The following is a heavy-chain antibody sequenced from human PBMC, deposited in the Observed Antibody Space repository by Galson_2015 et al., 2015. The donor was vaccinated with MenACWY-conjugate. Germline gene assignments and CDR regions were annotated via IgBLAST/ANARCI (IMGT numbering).Heavy chain of an antibody. CDR2: ISANNGDT. CDR1: GSTFNGYG. J-gene: IGHJ4*02. CDR3: ARSGGGYSSSWYSHFDY. Sequence: SVKVSCKASGSTFNGYGISWVRQAPGQGLEWMGWISANNGDTNFAQKFQGRVSMTTDTSTPTAYMELRSLRSDDTAVYYCARSGGGYSSSWYSHFDYWASEHWSPSPQ. D-gene: IGHD6-13*01. V-gene: IGHV1-18*01.